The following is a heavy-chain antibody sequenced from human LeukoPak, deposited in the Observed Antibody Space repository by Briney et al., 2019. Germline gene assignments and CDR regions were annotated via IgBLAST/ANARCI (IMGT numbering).Heavy chain of an antibody. CDR2: INPNTGDA. CDR1: GYTFTGSF. V-gene: IGHV1-2*02. Sequence: ASVKVSCKASGYTFTGSFMHWVRQAPGQGLEWMGWINPNTGDAYYAQKFQGRVTMTRDRSINTAYMELSRLTSDDTAVYYCARMDLDGGDSIGFDSWGQGTLVTVSS. CDR3: ARMDLDGGDSIGFDS. D-gene: IGHD2-21*02. J-gene: IGHJ5*01.